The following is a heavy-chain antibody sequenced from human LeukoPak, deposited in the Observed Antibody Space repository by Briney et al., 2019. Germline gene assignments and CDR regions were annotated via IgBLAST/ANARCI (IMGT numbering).Heavy chain of an antibody. V-gene: IGHV4-39*07. CDR2: IYYSGST. CDR3: ARDPGPYCSGGSCYEAY. J-gene: IGHJ4*02. D-gene: IGHD2-15*01. CDR1: GGSISSSSYY. Sequence: SETLSLTCTVSGGSISSSSYYWGWIRQPPGKGMEWIGSIYYSGSTYYNPSLKSRVTISVDTSKSQFSLKLSSVTAADTAVYYCARDPGPYCSGGSCYEAYWGQGTLVTVSS.